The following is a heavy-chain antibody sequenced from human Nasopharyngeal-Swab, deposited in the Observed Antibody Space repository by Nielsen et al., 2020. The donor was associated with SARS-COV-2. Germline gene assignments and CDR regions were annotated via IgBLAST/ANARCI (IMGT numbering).Heavy chain of an antibody. V-gene: IGHV1-18*01. CDR2: ISAYNGNT. Sequence: WVRQAPGQGLEWMGWISAYNGNTNYAQKLQGRVTMTTDTSTSTAYMELRSLRSDDTAVYYCARARGYSGYGYCGQGTLVTVSS. CDR3: ARARGYSGYGY. D-gene: IGHD5-12*01. J-gene: IGHJ4*02.